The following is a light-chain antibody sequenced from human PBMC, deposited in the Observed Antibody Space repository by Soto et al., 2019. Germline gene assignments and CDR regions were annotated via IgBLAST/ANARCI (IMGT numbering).Light chain of an antibody. CDR1: QSVSTNY. CDR3: QQYGDYNSPRYS. J-gene: IGKJ2*03. V-gene: IGKV3-20*01. Sequence: EIVLTQSPGTLSLSPGDRVTLSYRASQSVSTNYFSWYQQKPGQAPRLLIYATSSRAVGIPDRFSGSGSGTDFTLTISRLEPEDFAMYYCQQYGDYNSPRYSFGQGTRLEI. CDR2: ATS.